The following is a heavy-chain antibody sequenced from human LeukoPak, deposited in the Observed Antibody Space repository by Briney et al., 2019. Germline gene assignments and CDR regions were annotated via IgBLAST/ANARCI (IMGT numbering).Heavy chain of an antibody. J-gene: IGHJ6*02. CDR1: GGTFSSYA. CDR2: IIPIFDQV. CDR3: ARGRSAYYSLDV. Sequence: ASVKVSCKASGGTFSSYAITWVRQAPGQGLEWMGRIIPIFDQVNSAQNFQGRVTLTADKTTSTAYMELSRLRSEDTAVYYCARGRSAYYSLDVWGQGTTITVFS. V-gene: IGHV1-69*04.